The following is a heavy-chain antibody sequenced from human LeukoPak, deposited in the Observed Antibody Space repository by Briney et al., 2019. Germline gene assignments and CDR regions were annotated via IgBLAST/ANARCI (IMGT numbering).Heavy chain of an antibody. CDR2: IYTSGST. Sequence: SETLSLTCTVSGDSISRYYWSWIRQPAGKGLEWIGRIYTSGSTNYNPSLKSRVTMSIDTSKNQFSLELNSVTAADTAVYYCARTDYSGPLDYWGQGTLVTVSS. D-gene: IGHD4-11*01. J-gene: IGHJ4*02. V-gene: IGHV4-4*07. CDR3: ARTDYSGPLDY. CDR1: GDSISRYY.